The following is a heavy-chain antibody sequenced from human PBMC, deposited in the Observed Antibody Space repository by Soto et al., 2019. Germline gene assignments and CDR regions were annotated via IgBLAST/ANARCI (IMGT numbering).Heavy chain of an antibody. V-gene: IGHV1-2*02. CDR2: INPNSGGT. J-gene: IGHJ6*02. CDR1: GYTFTGYY. CDR3: ASLGNLDRPELRPLGMDV. Sequence: QVQLVQSGAGVKKPGASVKVSCKASGYTFTGYYMHWVRQAPGQGLEWMGWINPNSGGTNYAQKFQGRVTMTRDTSISTAYMELSRLRSDDTAVYYCASLGNLDRPELRPLGMDVWGQGTTVTVSS. D-gene: IGHD1-7*01.